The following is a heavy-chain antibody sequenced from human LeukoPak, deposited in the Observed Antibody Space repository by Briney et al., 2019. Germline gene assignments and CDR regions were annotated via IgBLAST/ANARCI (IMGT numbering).Heavy chain of an antibody. V-gene: IGHV1-18*04. J-gene: IGHJ4*02. D-gene: IGHD5-24*01. CDR3: ARGESEMATITESSDY. CDR1: GYTFTSYG. Sequence: ASVKVSCKASGYTFTSYGISWVRQAPGQGLEWMGWISAYNGNTNYAQKLQGRVTMTTDTSTSTAYMELRSMRSDDTAVYYCARGESEMATITESSDYWGQGTLVTVSS. CDR2: ISAYNGNT.